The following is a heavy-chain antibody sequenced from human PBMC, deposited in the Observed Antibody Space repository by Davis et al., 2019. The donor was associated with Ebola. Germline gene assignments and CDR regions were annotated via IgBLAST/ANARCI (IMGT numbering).Heavy chain of an antibody. Sequence: SETLSLTCTVSGGSISSYYWSWIRQPPGKGLEWIGYIYYSGSTNYTPSLKSRVTISVDTSKNQFSLKLSSVTAADTAVYYCAGTSEGRFLEWPNRNYYYGMDVWGQGTTVTVSS. V-gene: IGHV4-59*08. CDR2: IYYSGST. J-gene: IGHJ6*02. D-gene: IGHD3-3*01. CDR3: AGTSEGRFLEWPNRNYYYGMDV. CDR1: GGSISSYY.